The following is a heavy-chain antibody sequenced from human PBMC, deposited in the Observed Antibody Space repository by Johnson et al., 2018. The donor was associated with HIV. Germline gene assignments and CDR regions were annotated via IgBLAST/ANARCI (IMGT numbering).Heavy chain of an antibody. CDR3: ARAEIYEGRVGDFAFDI. J-gene: IGHJ3*02. D-gene: IGHD3-10*01. Sequence: VQLVESGGGLVQPGGSLRLSCAASGITVGTNYMSWVRQAPGKGLEWVSVIFSVGDVYYADSVKGRFTISRDNSKNTLYLQMKSLRAEDTALYYCARAEIYEGRVGDFAFDIWGRGTMVTVSS. V-gene: IGHV3-66*02. CDR2: IFSVGDV. CDR1: GITVGTNY.